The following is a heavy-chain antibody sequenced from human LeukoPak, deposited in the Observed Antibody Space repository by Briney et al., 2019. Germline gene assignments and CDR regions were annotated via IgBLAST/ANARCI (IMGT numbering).Heavy chain of an antibody. CDR1: GFTFDDYG. J-gene: IGHJ4*02. Sequence: GGSLRLSCAASGFTFDDYGMSWVRQAPGKGLEWVSVIYSGGSTYYADSVKGRFTISRHNSKNTLYLQMNSLRAEDTAVYYCARGRLVDYWGQGTLVTVSS. CDR2: IYSGGST. D-gene: IGHD6-19*01. V-gene: IGHV3-53*04. CDR3: ARGRLVDY.